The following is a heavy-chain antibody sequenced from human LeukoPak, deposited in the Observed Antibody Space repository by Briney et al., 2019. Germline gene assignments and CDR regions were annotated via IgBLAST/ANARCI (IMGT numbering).Heavy chain of an antibody. CDR1: GGSISSHY. J-gene: IGHJ4*02. CDR2: IYYSGST. D-gene: IGHD3-22*01. Sequence: SETLSLTCTVSGGSISSHYWRWIRQPPGKGLEWIGYIYYSGSTNYNPSLKSRVTISVDTSKNQFSLKLSSVTAADTAVYYCASKYYYDSSGFDYWGQGTLVTVSS. CDR3: ASKYYYDSSGFDY. V-gene: IGHV4-59*11.